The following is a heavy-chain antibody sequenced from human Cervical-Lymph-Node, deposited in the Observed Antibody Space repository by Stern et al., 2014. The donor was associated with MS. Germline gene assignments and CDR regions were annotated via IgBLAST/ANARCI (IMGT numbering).Heavy chain of an antibody. CDR2: IWYDGITP. V-gene: IGHV3-33*01. D-gene: IGHD6-13*01. CDR3: ASAYSSSHYYFDY. Sequence: VQLVEAGGGVVQPGRSLRLSCAASGFSFSRYAMHWVRQAPGKGLEWVALIWYDGITPSYAYSVTGLFTIARDNFKNTLYLQMNSLRAEDTAVYYCASAYSSSHYYFDYWGQGTLVTVSS. CDR1: GFSFSRYA. J-gene: IGHJ4*02.